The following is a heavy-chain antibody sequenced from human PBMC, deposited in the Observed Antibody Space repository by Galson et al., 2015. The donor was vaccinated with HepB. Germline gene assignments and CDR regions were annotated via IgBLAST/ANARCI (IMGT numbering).Heavy chain of an antibody. CDR2: ISFYGRNK. D-gene: IGHD3-3*01. Sequence: SLRLSCAGSGFVSSNFGMHWVRQAPGKGLEWVARISFYGRNKYYAETVKGRFTMSRDTSKNTLYLQMRSLRSDDTAVYFCAILWGLWSAYKFDSWGQGTLVTVSS. CDR3: AILWGLWSAYKFDS. CDR1: GFVSSNFG. V-gene: IGHV3-30*03. J-gene: IGHJ4*02.